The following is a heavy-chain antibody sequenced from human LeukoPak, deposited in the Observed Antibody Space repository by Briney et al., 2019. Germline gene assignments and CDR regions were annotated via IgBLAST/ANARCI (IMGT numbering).Heavy chain of an antibody. J-gene: IGHJ4*02. V-gene: IGHV3-21*01. CDR1: GFTFSSYS. D-gene: IGHD3-10*01. CDR3: AREGCYYGSGSGYYFDY. Sequence: GGSLRLSCAASGFTFSSYSMNWVRQAPGRGLEWVSSISSSSSYIYYADSVKGRFTISRDNAKNSLYLQMNSLRAEDTAVYYCAREGCYYGSGSGYYFDYWGQGTLVTVSS. CDR2: ISSSSSYI.